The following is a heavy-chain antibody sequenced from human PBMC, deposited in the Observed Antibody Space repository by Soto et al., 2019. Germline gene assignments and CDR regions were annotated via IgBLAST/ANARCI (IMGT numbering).Heavy chain of an antibody. Sequence: QVQLVQSGAEVKKPGSSVKVSCKASGGTFSSYAISWVRQAPGQGLEWMGGIIPIFGTANYAQKLQGRVTITAVESTSTVYMKLSSLRSEDTAVYYCARDRPHCSRGSCHPGSFAYWGQGPLVTVS. CDR3: ARDRPHCSRGSCHPGSFAY. CDR1: GGTFSSYA. J-gene: IGHJ4*02. CDR2: IIPIFGTA. D-gene: IGHD2-15*01. V-gene: IGHV1-69*12.